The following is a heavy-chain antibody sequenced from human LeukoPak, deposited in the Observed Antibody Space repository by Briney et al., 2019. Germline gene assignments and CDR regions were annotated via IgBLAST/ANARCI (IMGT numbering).Heavy chain of an antibody. CDR1: GGSISSYY. D-gene: IGHD1-26*01. Sequence: SETLSLTCTVSGGSISSYYWSWIRQPPGKGLEWIGYIYYSGSTNYNPSLKSRVTISVDTSKNQFSLKLSSVTAADTAVYYCARSPPSGTTDYWGQGTLVIVSS. CDR3: ARSPPSGTTDY. J-gene: IGHJ4*02. V-gene: IGHV4-59*01. CDR2: IYYSGST.